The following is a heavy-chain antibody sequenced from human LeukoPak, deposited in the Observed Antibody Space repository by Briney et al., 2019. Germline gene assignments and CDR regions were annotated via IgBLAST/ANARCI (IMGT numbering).Heavy chain of an antibody. D-gene: IGHD3-10*01. CDR2: INPNSGGT. CDR3: ARDGSWHTRIYYYYYMDV. Sequence: ASVKVSCKASGYTFTGYYMHWVRQAPGQGLEWMGWINPNSGGTNYAQKFQGRVTMTRDTSISTAYMELSRLRSDDTAVYYCARDGSWHTRIYYYYYMDVWGKGTAVTISS. V-gene: IGHV1-2*02. CDR1: GYTFTGYY. J-gene: IGHJ6*03.